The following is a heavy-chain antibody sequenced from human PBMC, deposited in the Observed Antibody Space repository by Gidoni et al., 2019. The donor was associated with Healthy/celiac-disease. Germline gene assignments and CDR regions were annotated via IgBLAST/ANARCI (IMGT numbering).Heavy chain of an antibody. Sequence: EVQLVASGGGLVQPGRSLRLSCSASGFTFDDYAMPWVRQAPVKGLEWVSGISWNRGSIGYADSVKGRFTISRDNDKNSLYLQRNSLRAEDTALYYCEKGAGWNYGGLDYWGQGTLVTVSS. CDR2: ISWNRGSI. D-gene: IGHD1-7*01. CDR3: EKGAGWNYGGLDY. CDR1: GFTFDDYA. J-gene: IGHJ4*02. V-gene: IGHV3-9*01.